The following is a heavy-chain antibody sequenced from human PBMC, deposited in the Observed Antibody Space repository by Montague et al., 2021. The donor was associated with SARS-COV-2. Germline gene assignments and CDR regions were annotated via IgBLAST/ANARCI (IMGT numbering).Heavy chain of an antibody. CDR1: GFSISTGYY. V-gene: IGHV4-38-2*02. D-gene: IGHD7-27*01. J-gene: IGHJ4*02. CDR3: ARGLGFDDY. CDR2: IYVSGST. Sequence: SETLSLTCSVSGFSISTGYYWGWLRQPPGKGLEWIGEIYVSGSTFYNPSLKSRLTTSLDTSKNSFSLRLTSMTAADTAIYYCARGLGFDDYWGQGIPVTVSS.